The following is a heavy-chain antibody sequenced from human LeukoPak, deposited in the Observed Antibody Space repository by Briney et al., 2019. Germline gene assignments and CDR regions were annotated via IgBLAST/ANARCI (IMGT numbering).Heavy chain of an antibody. V-gene: IGHV4-59*08. J-gene: IGHJ3*01. CDR1: GGSISSNY. CDR3: ARRMTTVPTAYDVFNF. CDR2: IYYSGST. D-gene: IGHD4-17*01. Sequence: SETLSLTCTVSGGSISSNYWSWTRQPPGKGLEWIGYIYYSGSTNYNPSLKSRVTISVDTSKNQFSLKLSSVNAADTAVYYCARRMTTVPTAYDVFNFWGQGKMVTVFS.